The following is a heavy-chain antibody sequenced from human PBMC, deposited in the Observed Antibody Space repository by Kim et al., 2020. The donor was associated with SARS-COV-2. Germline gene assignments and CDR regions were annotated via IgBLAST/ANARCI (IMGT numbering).Heavy chain of an antibody. J-gene: IGHJ6*02. CDR1: GYTFTSYG. CDR2: ISAYNGNT. V-gene: IGHV1-18*01. CDR3: ARGIVVVVAATPYYYYYGMDV. Sequence: ASVKVSCKASGYTFTSYGISWVRQAPGQGLEWMGWISAYNGNTNYGQKLQGRVTMTTDTSTSTAYMELRSLRSDDTAVYYCARGIVVVVAATPYYYYYGMDVWGQGTTVTVSS. D-gene: IGHD2-15*01.